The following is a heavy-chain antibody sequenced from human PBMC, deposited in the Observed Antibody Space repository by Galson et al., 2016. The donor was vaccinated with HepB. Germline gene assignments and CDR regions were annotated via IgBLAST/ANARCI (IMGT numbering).Heavy chain of an antibody. D-gene: IGHD2-15*01. CDR2: ISSSSSSM. CDR3: ASEGVGFDY. V-gene: IGHV3-48*02. CDR1: GFTFTYYS. J-gene: IGHJ4*02. Sequence: SLRLSCAASGFTFTYYSMHWVRQAPGKGLEWVSYISSSSSSMDYADSVKGRFTISRDNAKNSLYLHMNSLRDEDTAVYYCASEGVGFDYWGQGTLVTVSS.